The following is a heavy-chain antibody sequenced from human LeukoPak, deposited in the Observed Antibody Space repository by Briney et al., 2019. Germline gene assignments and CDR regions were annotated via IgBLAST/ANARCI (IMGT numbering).Heavy chain of an antibody. D-gene: IGHD3-10*01. J-gene: IGHJ5*02. CDR1: GASFSGYY. V-gene: IGHV4-34*01. Sequence: PSETLSLTCAVYGASFSGYYWSWIRQPPGKGLEWIGEINQSGSTNYNPSLKSRVTISVDTPKNQFSLKLSSVTAADTAVYYCARSGPPRRYYYGSGSNSNWFDPWGQGTLVTVSS. CDR3: ARSGPPRRYYYGSGSNSNWFDP. CDR2: INQSGST.